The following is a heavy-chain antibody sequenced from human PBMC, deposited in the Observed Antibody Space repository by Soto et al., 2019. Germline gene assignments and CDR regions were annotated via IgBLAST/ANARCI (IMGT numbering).Heavy chain of an antibody. CDR3: AKPPPSYGDPSSYSDY. V-gene: IGHV3-23*01. J-gene: IGHJ4*02. CDR2: ISGSGGST. CDR1: GFTFSSYA. D-gene: IGHD4-17*01. Sequence: VGSLRLSCAASGFTFSSYAMSWVRQAPGKGLEWVSAISGSGGSTYYADSVKGRFTISRDNSKNTLYLQMNSLRAEDAAVYYCAKPPPSYGDPSSYSDYWCQGTLVTVYS.